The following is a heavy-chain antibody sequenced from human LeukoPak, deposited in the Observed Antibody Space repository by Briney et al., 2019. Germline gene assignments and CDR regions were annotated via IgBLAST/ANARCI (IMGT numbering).Heavy chain of an antibody. D-gene: IGHD5-24*01. V-gene: IGHV4-31*03. CDR2: IYYSGTT. Sequence: SETLSLTCTVSGGSISSSGYYWSWVRQLPGKGLEWIGYIYYSGTTYYNPSLKSRVTISVDTSKNQFSLNLTSLTAADTAVYYCARGDGYYFDYWGQGTLVTVSS. CDR3: ARGDGYYFDY. J-gene: IGHJ4*02. CDR1: GGSISSSGYY.